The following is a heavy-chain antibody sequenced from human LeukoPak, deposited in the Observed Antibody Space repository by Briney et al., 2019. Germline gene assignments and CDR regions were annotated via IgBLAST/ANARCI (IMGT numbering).Heavy chain of an antibody. V-gene: IGHV1-46*01. CDR1: GYTFSSYY. Sequence: ASVKVSCKASGYTFSSYYMHWVRQGPGQGLEWMGMINPSGGSTTYAQKFQGRVTMTRDTSTSTVSMDLSSLRSEDTAVYYCARGRFGGGDYWGQGTLVTVSS. CDR2: INPSGGST. CDR3: ARGRFGGGDY. D-gene: IGHD3-10*01. J-gene: IGHJ4*02.